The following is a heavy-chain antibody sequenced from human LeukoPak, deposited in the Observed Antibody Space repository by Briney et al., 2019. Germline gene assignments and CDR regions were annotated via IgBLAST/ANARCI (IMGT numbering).Heavy chain of an antibody. CDR2: ISYDGSNK. V-gene: IGHV3-30-3*01. J-gene: IGHJ6*03. CDR3: ARGAKWDFWRAMNYYYYYMDV. D-gene: IGHD3-3*01. Sequence: GGSLRLSCAASGFTFSSYAMHWVRQAPGKGLEWVAVISYDGSNKYYADSVKGRFTISRDNSKNTLYLQMNSLRAEDTAVYYCARGAKWDFWRAMNYYYYYMDVWGKGTTVTVSS. CDR1: GFTFSSYA.